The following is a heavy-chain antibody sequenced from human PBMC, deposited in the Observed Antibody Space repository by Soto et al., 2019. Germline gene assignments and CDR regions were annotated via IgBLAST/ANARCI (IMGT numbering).Heavy chain of an antibody. J-gene: IGHJ4*02. D-gene: IGHD3-22*01. CDR2: IIPIFGTA. CDR3: ASPSNYYDSSGYYYEAFDY. Sequence: RASVKVSCKASGGTFSSYAISWVRQTPGQGLEWMGGIIPIFGTANYAQKFQGRVTITADESTSTAYMELSSLRSEDTAVYYCASPSNYYDSSGYYYEAFDYWGQGTLVTVSS. CDR1: GGTFSSYA. V-gene: IGHV1-69*13.